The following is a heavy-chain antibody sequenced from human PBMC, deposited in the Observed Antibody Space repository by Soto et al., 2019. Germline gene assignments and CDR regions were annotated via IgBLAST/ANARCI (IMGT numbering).Heavy chain of an antibody. J-gene: IGHJ6*02. CDR1: GFTFSSYS. CDR2: ISSSSSTI. D-gene: IGHD5-18*01. CDR3: ARVGMINDPRAAMGVNGYYYYGMDV. V-gene: IGHV3-48*04. Sequence: GGSLRLSCAASGFTFSSYSMNWVRQAPGKGLEWVSYISSSSSTIYYADSVKGRFTISRDNAKNTLYLQMNSLRAEDTAVYYCARVGMINDPRAAMGVNGYYYYGMDVWGQGTTVTVSS.